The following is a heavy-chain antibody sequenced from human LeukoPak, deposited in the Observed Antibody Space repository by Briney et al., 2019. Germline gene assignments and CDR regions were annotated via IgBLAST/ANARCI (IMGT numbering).Heavy chain of an antibody. CDR2: IYYSGST. CDR3: ARQYQLRFLEWSSPYIWFDP. Sequence: SETLSLTCTVSGGSISSSSYYWGWIRQPPGKGLEWIGSIYYSGSTYYNPSLKSRVTISVDTSKNQFSLKLSSVTAADTAVYYCARQYQLRFLEWSSPYIWFDPWGQGTLVTVSS. J-gene: IGHJ5*02. CDR1: GGSISSSSYY. V-gene: IGHV4-39*01. D-gene: IGHD3-3*01.